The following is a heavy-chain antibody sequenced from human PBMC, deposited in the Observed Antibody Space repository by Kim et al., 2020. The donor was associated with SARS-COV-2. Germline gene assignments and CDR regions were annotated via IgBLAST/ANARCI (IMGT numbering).Heavy chain of an antibody. V-gene: IGHV4-59*13. CDR2: IYYSGYT. D-gene: IGHD2-2*01. Sequence: SETLSLTCTVSGGSINNYYWSWIRQPPGRGLEWVGFIYYSGYTQYNPSLNSRVTMSLHTAKNQFSLRLASVTDADTDTYSCPRVSSQLDQGNGVDVWGQGPTVTVSS. CDR1: GGSINNYY. J-gene: IGHJ6*02. CDR3: PRVSSQLDQGNGVDV.